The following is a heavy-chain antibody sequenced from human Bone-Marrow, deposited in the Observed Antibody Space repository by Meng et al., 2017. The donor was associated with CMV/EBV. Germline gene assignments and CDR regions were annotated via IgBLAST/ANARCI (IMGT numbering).Heavy chain of an antibody. CDR2: IIPIFGTA. J-gene: IGHJ5*02. V-gene: IGHV1-69*06. Sequence: KAYGGTCSSYAISWVRQAPGQGLEWMGGIIPIFGTANYAQKFQGRVTITAEKSTSTAYMELSSLRSEDTAVYYCARALGWNYYYWFDPWGQGTLVTVSS. D-gene: IGHD1-7*01. CDR1: GGTCSSYA. CDR3: ARALGWNYYYWFDP.